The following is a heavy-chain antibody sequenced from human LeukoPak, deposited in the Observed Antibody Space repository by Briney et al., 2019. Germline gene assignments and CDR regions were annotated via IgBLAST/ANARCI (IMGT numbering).Heavy chain of an antibody. D-gene: IGHD4-17*01. CDR1: GFTFSSYA. Sequence: GGSLRLSCAASGFTFSSYAMSWVRQAPGKGLEWVSAISGSGGSTYYADSVKGRFTISRDNSKNTLYLQMNSLRAEDTAVYYCAKEYGDYEVFDYYYYMDVRGKGTTVTVSS. V-gene: IGHV3-23*01. CDR3: AKEYGDYEVFDYYYYMDV. J-gene: IGHJ6*03. CDR2: ISGSGGST.